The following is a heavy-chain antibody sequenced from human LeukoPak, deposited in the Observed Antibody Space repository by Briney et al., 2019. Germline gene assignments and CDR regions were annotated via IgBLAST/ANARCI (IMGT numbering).Heavy chain of an antibody. D-gene: IGHD3-10*01. CDR1: GGSISSSSYY. CDR3: ARLVRGVTRSWFDP. V-gene: IGHV4-39*07. J-gene: IGHJ5*02. CDR2: IYYSGST. Sequence: SETLSLTCTVSGGSISSSSYYWGWIRQPPGKGLEWIGSIYYSGSTYYNPSLKSRVTISVDTSKNQFSLKLSSVTAADTAVYYCARLVRGVTRSWFDPWGQGTLVTVSS.